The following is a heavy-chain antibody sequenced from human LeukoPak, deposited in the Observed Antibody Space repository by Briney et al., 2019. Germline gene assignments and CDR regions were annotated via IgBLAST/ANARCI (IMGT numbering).Heavy chain of an antibody. Sequence: GGSLRLSCAASGFTFSTYGMNWVRQAPGKGLEWVSYISSSTSTIHYADSVKGRFTISRDNAKNSLYLQVNSLRAEDMAVYYCARHARVIGYTYDSWGQGTLVTVSS. J-gene: IGHJ4*02. CDR1: GFTFSTYG. D-gene: IGHD5-18*01. CDR3: ARHARVIGYTYDS. CDR2: ISSSTSTI. V-gene: IGHV3-48*04.